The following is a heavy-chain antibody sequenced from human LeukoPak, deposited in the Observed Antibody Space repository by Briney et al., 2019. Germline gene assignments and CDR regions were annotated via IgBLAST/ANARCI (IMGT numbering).Heavy chain of an antibody. D-gene: IGHD2-15*01. J-gene: IGHJ4*02. V-gene: IGHV4-61*01. CDR2: SYYSGST. CDR1: GGSVSSGSYY. Sequence: PSETLSLTCTVSGGSVSSGSYYWSWIRQPPGKGLEWIGYSYYSGSTNYNPSLKTRVTISVDTSKNQFPLKLGSVTAGDTAVISGGRDRGGYCSGGSCPPHYWGQGTLVTVSS. CDR3: GRDRGGYCSGGSCPPHY.